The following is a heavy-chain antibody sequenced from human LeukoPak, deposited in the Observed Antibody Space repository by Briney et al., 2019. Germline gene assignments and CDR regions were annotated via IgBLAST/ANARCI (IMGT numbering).Heavy chain of an antibody. CDR3: ARDVERTGGTYYYGSGSPRG. D-gene: IGHD3-10*01. V-gene: IGHV3-48*02. J-gene: IGHJ4*02. CDR2: ISTGSSTI. Sequence: PGGSLRLSCAASGFTFSSYSMICVRQAPGKGLEWVSYISTGSSTIYYADSVKGRFTISRDNAKNSLYLQMNSLRDEDTAVYYCARDVERTGGTYYYGSGSPRGWGQGTLVTVSS. CDR1: GFTFSSYS.